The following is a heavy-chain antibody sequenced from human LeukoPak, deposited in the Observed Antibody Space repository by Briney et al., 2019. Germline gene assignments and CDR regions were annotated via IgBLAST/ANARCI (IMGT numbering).Heavy chain of an antibody. D-gene: IGHD2-2*01. V-gene: IGHV3-64*01. CDR2: ISSNGGST. CDR3: ARREGGYCSSTSCYGYWFDP. Sequence: GGSLRLSCAASGFTFSSYAMHWVRQAPGKGLEYVSAISSNGGSTYYANSVKGRFTISRDNSKNTLYLQMGSLRAEDMAVCYCARREGGYCSSTSCYGYWFDPWGQGTLVTVSS. CDR1: GFTFSSYA. J-gene: IGHJ5*02.